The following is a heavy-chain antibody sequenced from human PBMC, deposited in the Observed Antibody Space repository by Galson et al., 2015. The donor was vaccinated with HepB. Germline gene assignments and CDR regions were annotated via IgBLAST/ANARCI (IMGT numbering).Heavy chain of an antibody. Sequence: SVKVSCKASGYTFTGYYMHWVRQAPGQGLEWMGWINPNSGGTNYAQKFQGWVTMTRDTSISTAYMELSRLRSDDTAVYYCARELPRIAAAGTRWFDPWGQGTLVTVSS. D-gene: IGHD6-13*01. V-gene: IGHV1-2*04. J-gene: IGHJ5*02. CDR2: INPNSGGT. CDR3: ARELPRIAAAGTRWFDP. CDR1: GYTFTGYY.